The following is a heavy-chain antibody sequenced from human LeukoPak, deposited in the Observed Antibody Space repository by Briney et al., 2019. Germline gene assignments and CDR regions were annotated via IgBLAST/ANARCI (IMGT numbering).Heavy chain of an antibody. V-gene: IGHV4-59*12. CDR1: GGSISSYY. J-gene: IGHJ3*02. Sequence: TSETLSLTCTVSGGSISSYYWSWIRQPPGKGLEWIGYIYYSGSTNYNPSLKSRVTISVDTSKNQFSLKLSAVAAADTAVYYCAKDFWDYGGIPDAFDIWGQGTMVTVSS. CDR2: IYYSGST. D-gene: IGHD4-23*01. CDR3: AKDFWDYGGIPDAFDI.